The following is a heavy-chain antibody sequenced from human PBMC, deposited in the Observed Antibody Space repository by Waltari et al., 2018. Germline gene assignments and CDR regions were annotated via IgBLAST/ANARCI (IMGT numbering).Heavy chain of an antibody. Sequence: EVQLVESGGGLVQPGGSLRLSCAASGFTFSSYEMNWVRQAPGKGLEWVANIKQDGSEKYYVDSVKGRFTISRDNAKNSLYLQMNSLRAEDTAVYYCARDTAGLYYFDYWGQGTLVTVSS. J-gene: IGHJ4*02. CDR3: ARDTAGLYYFDY. V-gene: IGHV3-7*01. CDR1: GFTFSSYE. CDR2: IKQDGSEK. D-gene: IGHD6-19*01.